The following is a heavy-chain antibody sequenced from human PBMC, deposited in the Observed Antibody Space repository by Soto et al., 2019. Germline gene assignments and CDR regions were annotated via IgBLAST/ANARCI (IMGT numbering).Heavy chain of an antibody. Sequence: QVQLQQWGAGLLKPSETLSLTCAVYGGSSSGYYWSWIRQPPGKGLEWIGEINHSGSTNYNPSLKSRVTISVDTSKNQFSLKLSSVTAADTAVYYCARLGYSSGWVYFDYWGQGTLVTVSS. CDR3: ARLGYSSGWVYFDY. CDR2: INHSGST. CDR1: GGSSSGYY. V-gene: IGHV4-34*01. D-gene: IGHD6-19*01. J-gene: IGHJ4*02.